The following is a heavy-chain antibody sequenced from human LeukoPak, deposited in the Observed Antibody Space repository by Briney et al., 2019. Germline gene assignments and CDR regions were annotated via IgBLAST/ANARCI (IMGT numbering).Heavy chain of an antibody. CDR1: GFTFSSYA. J-gene: IGHJ6*03. D-gene: IGHD3-9*01. CDR2: ISYDGSNK. V-gene: IGHV3-30*04. CDR3: ARNSYNILTYYYNYYYYMDV. Sequence: GRSLRLSCAASGFTFSSYAMHWVRQAPGKGLEWVAVISYDGSNKYYADSVKGRFTISRDNSKNTLYLQMSSLRAEDTAVYYCARNSYNILTYYYNYYYYMDVWGKGTTVTVSS.